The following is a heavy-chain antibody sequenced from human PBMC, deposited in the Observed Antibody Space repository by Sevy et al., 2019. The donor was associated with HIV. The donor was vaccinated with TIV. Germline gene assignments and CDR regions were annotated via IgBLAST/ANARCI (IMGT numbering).Heavy chain of an antibody. CDR3: ARERGKYGDSGFDY. CDR2: ISGFNGNK. Sequence: ASVKVSCKTSGYAFSNYGIVWVRQAPGQGLEWLGWISGFNGNKHYAEKFQDRVSMTIDTATDTFYMDLRSLTSDDTGVYYCARERGKYGDSGFDYLGQGTLVTVSS. CDR1: GYAFSNYG. D-gene: IGHD2-21*02. V-gene: IGHV1-18*01. J-gene: IGHJ4*02.